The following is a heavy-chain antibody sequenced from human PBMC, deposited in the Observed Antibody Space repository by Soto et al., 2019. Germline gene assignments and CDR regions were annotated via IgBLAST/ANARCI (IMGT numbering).Heavy chain of an antibody. V-gene: IGHV4-30-2*01. CDR1: GGSISSGGYS. CDR2: IYHSGST. J-gene: IGHJ4*02. D-gene: IGHD5-12*01. CDR3: AAGGGLPRYY. Sequence: QLQLQESGSGLVKPSQTLSLTCAVSGGSISSGGYSWSWIRPPPGKGLEWIGYIYHSGSTYYNPSLTSRVTISVDRSKNQFSLKLSSVTAADTAVYYCAAGGGLPRYYWGQGTMVTVSS.